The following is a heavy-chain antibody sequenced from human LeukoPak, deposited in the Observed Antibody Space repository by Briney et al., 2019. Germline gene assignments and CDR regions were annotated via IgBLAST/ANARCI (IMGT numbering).Heavy chain of an antibody. CDR3: ARGYQGYYYDSSGYNYYYYMDV. D-gene: IGHD3-22*01. CDR2: MNPNSGNT. V-gene: IGHV1-8*01. Sequence: GASVKVSCKASGYTFTSYDINWVRQATGQGLEWMGWMNPNSGNTGYAQKFQGRVTMTRNTSISTAYMELSSLRSEGTAVYYCARGYQGYYYDSSGYNYYYYMDVWGKGTTVTISS. J-gene: IGHJ6*03. CDR1: GYTFTSYD.